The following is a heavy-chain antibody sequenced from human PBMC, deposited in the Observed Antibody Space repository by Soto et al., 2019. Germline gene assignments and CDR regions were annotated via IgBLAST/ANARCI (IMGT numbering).Heavy chain of an antibody. CDR1: GFTFDSYA. J-gene: IGHJ4*02. V-gene: IGHV3-23*01. CDR3: ARGGANTAMAHDY. D-gene: IGHD5-18*01. CDR2: ISASAGTT. Sequence: GGSLRLSCAASGFTFDSYAMSWVRQAPGKGLEWVSYISASAGTTDYADSVKGRFTISRDSAKNTLYLQMNSLRAEDTAVYFCARGGANTAMAHDYWGQGTLVTVSS.